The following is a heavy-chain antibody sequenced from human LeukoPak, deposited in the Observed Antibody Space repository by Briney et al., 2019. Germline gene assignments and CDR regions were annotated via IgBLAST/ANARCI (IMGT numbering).Heavy chain of an antibody. CDR1: GGSISSYY. D-gene: IGHD2-15*01. Sequence: SGTLSLTCTVSGGSISSYYWGWIRKPPGKGLEWIGYIYYSGSTNYNPSLKSRVSISADTSKNQFSLRLTSVTDADTAVYYCARFRGRSAYYLDYWGQGTLVTVSS. V-gene: IGHV4-59*01. CDR3: ARFRGRSAYYLDY. J-gene: IGHJ4*02. CDR2: IYYSGST.